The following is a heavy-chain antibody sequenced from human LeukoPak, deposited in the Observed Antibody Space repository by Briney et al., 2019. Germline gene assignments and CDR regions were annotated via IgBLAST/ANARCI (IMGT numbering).Heavy chain of an antibody. CDR1: GFTFDDYA. CDR2: ISWNSGSI. Sequence: PGRSLRLSSAASGFTFDDYAMHWVRQAPGKGLEWVSGISWNSGSIGYADSVKGRFTISRDNAKNSLYLQMNSLRAEDMALYYCAKDVGSSGWYYFDYWGPGTLVAVSS. CDR3: AKDVGSSGWYYFDY. J-gene: IGHJ4*02. V-gene: IGHV3-9*03. D-gene: IGHD6-19*01.